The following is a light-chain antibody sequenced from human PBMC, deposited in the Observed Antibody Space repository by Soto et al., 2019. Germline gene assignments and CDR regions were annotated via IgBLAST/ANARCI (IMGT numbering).Light chain of an antibody. CDR3: CSYAGSSTYV. CDR2: EDS. Sequence: QSVLTQPASMSGSPGQAITISCTGTSSDVGSYNLVSWYQQHPGKAPKLMIYEDSKRPSGVSNRFSGSKSGNTASLTISGLHAEDEADYYCCSYAGSSTYVFGTGTKLTVL. J-gene: IGLJ1*01. CDR1: SSDVGSYNL. V-gene: IGLV2-23*01.